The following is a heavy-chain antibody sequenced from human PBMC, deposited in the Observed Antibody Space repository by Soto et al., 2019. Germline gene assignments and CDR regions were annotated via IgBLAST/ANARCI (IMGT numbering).Heavy chain of an antibody. Sequence: GGSLRLSCAASGFTFSSYAMSWVRQAPGKGLDWVSAISASVGNTYYADSVKGRFTISRDNSKNTLYLQMNTLRAEDTAVYYCAKDIGSFRTGTDYWGQGTLVTVSS. CDR3: AKDIGSFRTGTDY. D-gene: IGHD1-1*01. V-gene: IGHV3-23*01. J-gene: IGHJ4*02. CDR2: ISASVGNT. CDR1: GFTFSSYA.